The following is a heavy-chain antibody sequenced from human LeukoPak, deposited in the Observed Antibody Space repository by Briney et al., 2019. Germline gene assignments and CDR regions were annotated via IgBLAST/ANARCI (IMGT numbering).Heavy chain of an antibody. J-gene: IGHJ6*02. CDR1: GFTFSSSG. CDR3: ASNLDGGPAVYYYYGMDV. Sequence: GGSLRLSCAASGFTFSSSGMHWVRQAPGKGLEWVAVIWYDGSNKCYADSVKGRFTISRDNSKSTLYLQMNSLRAEDTAVYYCASNLDGGPAVYYYYGMDVWGQGTTVTVSS. CDR2: IWYDGSNK. D-gene: IGHD4-23*01. V-gene: IGHV3-33*01.